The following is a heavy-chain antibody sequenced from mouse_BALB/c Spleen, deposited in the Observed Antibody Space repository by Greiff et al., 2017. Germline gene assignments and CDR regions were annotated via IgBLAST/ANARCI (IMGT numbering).Heavy chain of an antibody. CDR3: ARDGNYVSYYAMDY. CDR2: INPGSGGT. Sequence: VQVVESGAELVRPGPSVKVSCKASGYAFTNYLLEWVKQRPGQGLEWIGVINPGSGGTNYNEKFKGKATLTADKSSSTAYMQLSSLTSDDSAVYFCARDGNYVSYYAMDYWGQGTSVTVSA. CDR1: GYAFTNYL. J-gene: IGHJ4*01. D-gene: IGHD2-1*01. V-gene: IGHV1-54*01.